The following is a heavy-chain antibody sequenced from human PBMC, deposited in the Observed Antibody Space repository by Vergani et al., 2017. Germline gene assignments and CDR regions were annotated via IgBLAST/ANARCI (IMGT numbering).Heavy chain of an antibody. CDR2: IYPGDSDT. CDR3: ARADIVVVPVAIPDYYYGMDV. Sequence: EVQLVQSGAEVKKPGESLKISCKGSGYSFTSYWIGWVRQMPGKGLEWLGIIYPGDSDTRYSPSFQGQVTISADKSISTGYLQGSSLKTSDTAMYYCARADIVVVPVAIPDYYYGMDVWGQGTTVTVSS. V-gene: IGHV5-51*01. D-gene: IGHD2-2*01. J-gene: IGHJ6*02. CDR1: GYSFTSYW.